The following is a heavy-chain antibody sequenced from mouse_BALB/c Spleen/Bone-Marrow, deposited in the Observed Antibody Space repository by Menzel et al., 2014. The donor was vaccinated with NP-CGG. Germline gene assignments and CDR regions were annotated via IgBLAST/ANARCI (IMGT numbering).Heavy chain of an antibody. Sequence: VQLHQSGAELAKPGASVKMSCQASRHTFTSYWMHWVKQRPGQGLEWIGYINPSTGYTEYNQKFKDKATLTADKSSSTAYMQLSSLTSEDSAVYYCARYDGYEAYWGQGTLVTVSA. V-gene: IGHV1-7*01. CDR3: ARYDGYEAY. CDR2: INPSTGYT. J-gene: IGHJ3*01. CDR1: RHTFTSYW. D-gene: IGHD2-3*01.